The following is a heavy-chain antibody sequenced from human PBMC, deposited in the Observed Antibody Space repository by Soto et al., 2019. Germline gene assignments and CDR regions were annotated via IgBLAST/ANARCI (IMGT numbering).Heavy chain of an antibody. CDR1: GGTFSSYA. D-gene: IGHD2-2*01. Sequence: GASVKVSCKASGGTFSSYAISWVRQAPGKGLEWMGGIIPIFGTANYAQKFQGRVTITADESTSTAYMELSSLRSEATAVYYCARERIEDIVVVPAALRVEDWFDPWGQGTLVTVSS. CDR3: ARERIEDIVVVPAALRVEDWFDP. J-gene: IGHJ5*02. V-gene: IGHV1-69*13. CDR2: IIPIFGTA.